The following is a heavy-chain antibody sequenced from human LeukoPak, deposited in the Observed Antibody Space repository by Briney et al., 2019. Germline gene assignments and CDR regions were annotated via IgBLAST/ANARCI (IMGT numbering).Heavy chain of an antibody. Sequence: GGSLRLSCAASGFTFSNYEMHWFRGAPGKGLEWVSYISSGGSTVYYADSGKGRFTVSRDNAKNSLYLQMSSLRAEDTAVYYCARGGSFVEYWGQGTLVSVSS. CDR3: ARGGSFVEY. CDR2: ISSGGSTV. J-gene: IGHJ4*02. CDR1: GFTFSNYE. D-gene: IGHD3-10*01. V-gene: IGHV3-48*03.